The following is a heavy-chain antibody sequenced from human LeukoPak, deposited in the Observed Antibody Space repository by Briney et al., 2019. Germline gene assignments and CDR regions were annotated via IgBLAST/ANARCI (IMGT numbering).Heavy chain of an antibody. J-gene: IGHJ4*02. Sequence: GGSLRLSCAVSGFNLNSYAMHWVRQAPGKGLEWVAVIRHDEANSFYADSVQGRFTISRDTSKKLLYLQMNSLRVEDTAVYYCAKEYTPSSPLGELDSWGPGTLVTVSS. D-gene: IGHD6-6*01. CDR3: AKEYTPSSPLGELDS. CDR1: GFNLNSYA. CDR2: IRHDEANS. V-gene: IGHV3-30*02.